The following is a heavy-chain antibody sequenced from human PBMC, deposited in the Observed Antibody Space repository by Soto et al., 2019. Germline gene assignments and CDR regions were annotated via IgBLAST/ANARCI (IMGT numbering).Heavy chain of an antibody. D-gene: IGHD5-18*01. J-gene: IGHJ4*02. V-gene: IGHV3-30*18. CDR1: GFTFSSYG. Sequence: QVQLVESGGGVVKPGRSLRLSCAASGFTFSSYGMHWVRQAPGKGLEWVAVISYDGSNKYYADSVKGRFTISRDNSKNTLYLQMNSLRAEDTAVYYCAKVVDTAMVDDYWGQGTLVTVSS. CDR2: ISYDGSNK. CDR3: AKVVDTAMVDDY.